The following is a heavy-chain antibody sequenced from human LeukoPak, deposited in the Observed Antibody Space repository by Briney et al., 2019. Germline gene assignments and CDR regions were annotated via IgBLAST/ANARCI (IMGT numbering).Heavy chain of an antibody. J-gene: IGHJ6*02. CDR2: IGTAGDT. CDR1: GFTFSSYD. Sequence: QAGGSLRLSCAASGFTFSSYDMHWVRQATGKGLEWVSAIGTAGDTCYPGSVKGRFTISRENAKNSLYLQMNSLRAGDTAVYYCARNPDVWQGYYYYGMDVWGQGTTVTVSS. CDR3: ARNPDVWQGYYYYGMDV. V-gene: IGHV3-13*01.